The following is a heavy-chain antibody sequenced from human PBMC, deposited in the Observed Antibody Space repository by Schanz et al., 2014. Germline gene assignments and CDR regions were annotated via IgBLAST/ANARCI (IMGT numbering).Heavy chain of an antibody. CDR1: GFTFSDNF. Sequence: VQLVESGGGLVKPGGSLRLSCAASGFTFSDNFMTWVRQAPGKGLEWVANLKQDGSEKCYVDSVKGRFSISRDNSKNTLSLQMNSLRAEDTAVYYCARDRQQLVGRIGYYYGMDVWGQGTTVTVSS. CDR3: ARDRQQLVGRIGYYYGMDV. CDR2: LKQDGSEK. V-gene: IGHV3-7*01. D-gene: IGHD6-13*01. J-gene: IGHJ6*02.